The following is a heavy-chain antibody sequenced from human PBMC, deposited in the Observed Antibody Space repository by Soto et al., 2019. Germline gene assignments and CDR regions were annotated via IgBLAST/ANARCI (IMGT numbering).Heavy chain of an antibody. CDR1: GGSISSYY. Sequence: QVQLQESGPGLVKPSETLSLTCTVSGGSISSYYWSWIRQPPGKGLEWIGYIYYSGSTNYNPSLKRRVAISVDTSKNQFSLKLSSVTAADTAVYYCAASRRGYSYGYAVNWFDPWGQGTLVTVSS. CDR3: AASRRGYSYGYAVNWFDP. V-gene: IGHV4-59*08. CDR2: IYYSGST. D-gene: IGHD5-18*01. J-gene: IGHJ5*02.